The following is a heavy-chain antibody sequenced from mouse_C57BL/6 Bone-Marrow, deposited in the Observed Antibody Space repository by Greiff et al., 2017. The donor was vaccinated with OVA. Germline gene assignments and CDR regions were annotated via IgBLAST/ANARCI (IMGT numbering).Heavy chain of an antibody. CDR1: GFSLSTFGMG. V-gene: IGHV8-8*01. CDR3: ASTWDDYFDY. CDR2: IWWDDDK. D-gene: IGHD4-1*01. Sequence: QVQLKESGPGILQPSQTLSLTCSFSGFSLSTFGMGVGWIRQPSGQGLEWLAHIWWDDDKYYNPALKSRLTISKDTSKNQVFLKIANVDTADTATYYCASTWDDYFDYWGQGTTLTVSS. J-gene: IGHJ2*01.